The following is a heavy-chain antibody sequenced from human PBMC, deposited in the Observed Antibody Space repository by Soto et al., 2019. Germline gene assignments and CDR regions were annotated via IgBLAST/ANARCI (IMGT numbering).Heavy chain of an antibody. Sequence: PGGSLRLSCAASGFTFSSYSMNWVRQAPGKGLEWVSSISSSSSYIYYADSVKGRFTISRDNAKNSLYLQMNSLRAEDTAVYYCARDPSCSGGSCYFYYYYGMDVWSQGTTVTVSS. J-gene: IGHJ6*02. D-gene: IGHD2-15*01. CDR3: ARDPSCSGGSCYFYYYYGMDV. V-gene: IGHV3-21*01. CDR2: ISSSSSYI. CDR1: GFTFSSYS.